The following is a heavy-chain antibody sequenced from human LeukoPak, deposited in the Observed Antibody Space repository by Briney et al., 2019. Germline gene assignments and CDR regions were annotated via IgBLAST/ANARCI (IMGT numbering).Heavy chain of an antibody. CDR3: ARDLYSLRYFDL. V-gene: IGHV4-30-4*01. J-gene: IGHJ2*01. D-gene: IGHD2-15*01. CDR1: GGSISSGDYY. Sequence: PSQTLSLTCTVSGGSISSGDYYWSWIRQPPGKGLEWIGYIYYSGSTYYNPSLKSRVTISVDTSKNQFSLKLSSVTAADTAVYYCARDLYSLRYFDLWDRGTLVTVSS. CDR2: IYYSGST.